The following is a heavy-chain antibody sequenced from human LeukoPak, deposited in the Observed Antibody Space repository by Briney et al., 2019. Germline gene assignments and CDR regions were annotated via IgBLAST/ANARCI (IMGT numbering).Heavy chain of an antibody. J-gene: IGHJ3*02. CDR3: ASQGYSSGWYNPYVFDI. CDR2: IYTSGST. Sequence: SETLSLTCTVSGGSISSYYWSWIRQPPGKGLEWIGYIYTSGSTNYNPSLKSRVTISVDTSKNQFSLKLSSVTAADTAVYYCASQGYSSGWYNPYVFDIWGQGTMVTVSS. CDR1: GGSISSYY. D-gene: IGHD6-19*01. V-gene: IGHV4-4*09.